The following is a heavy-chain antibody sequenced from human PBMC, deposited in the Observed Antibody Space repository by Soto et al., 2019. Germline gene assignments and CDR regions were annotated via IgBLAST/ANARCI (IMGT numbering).Heavy chain of an antibody. CDR3: AKDPVDDYVFGLRVWGNYYYGMDV. Sequence: GGSLRLSCAASGFTFSSYAMSWVRQAPGKGLEWVSAISGSGGSTYYADSVKGRFTISRDNSKNTLYLQMNSLRAEDTAVYYCAKDPVDDYVFGLRVWGNYYYGMDVWGQGTTVTVSS. V-gene: IGHV3-23*01. J-gene: IGHJ6*02. CDR1: GFTFSSYA. D-gene: IGHD3-16*01. CDR2: ISGSGGST.